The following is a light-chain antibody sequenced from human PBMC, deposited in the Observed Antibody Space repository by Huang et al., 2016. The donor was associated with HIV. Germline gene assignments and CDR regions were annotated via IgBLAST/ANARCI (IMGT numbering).Light chain of an antibody. Sequence: DPVTTTCQASQDIGKYLNWYQQKPGQVPKLLIFDASNLETGVPSRFSGSGSGTDFTFTITTLQPEDIATYYCQHYDSLPPWTFGQGTRVQI. CDR2: DAS. CDR1: QDIGKY. V-gene: IGKV1-33*01. CDR3: QHYDSLPPWT. J-gene: IGKJ1*01.